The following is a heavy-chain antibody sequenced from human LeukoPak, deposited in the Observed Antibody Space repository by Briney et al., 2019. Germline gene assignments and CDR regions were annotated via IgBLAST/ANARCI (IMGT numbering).Heavy chain of an antibody. D-gene: IGHD6-25*01. J-gene: IGHJ4*02. V-gene: IGHV4-59*11. CDR1: GGSISSHY. CDR3: TTAGHSSAQTFDY. CDR2: IYSSGST. Sequence: SETLSLTCTVSGGSISSHYWSWIRQPPGKGLEFIAYIYSSGSTNYNPSLKSRVTISVDTSKNQFSLKLSSVTAADTAVYYCTTAGHSSAQTFDYWGQGTLVTVSS.